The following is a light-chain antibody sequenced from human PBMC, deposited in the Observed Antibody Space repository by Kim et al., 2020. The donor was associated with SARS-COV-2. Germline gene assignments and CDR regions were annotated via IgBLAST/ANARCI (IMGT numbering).Light chain of an antibody. J-gene: IGKJ2*01. Sequence: AAVGDRVTITCRASQSISSYLNWYQQKPGKAPKLLIYAAASLQSGVPSRFSGSGSGTDFTLTISSLQPEDFATYYCQQSYSTPYTFGQGTKLEI. CDR3: QQSYSTPYT. V-gene: IGKV1-39*01. CDR1: QSISSY. CDR2: AAA.